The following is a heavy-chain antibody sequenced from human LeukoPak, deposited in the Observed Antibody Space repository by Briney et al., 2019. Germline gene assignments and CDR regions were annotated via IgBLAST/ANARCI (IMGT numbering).Heavy chain of an antibody. J-gene: IGHJ4*02. CDR3: AAPYSSTWFDY. CDR2: IVVGSDNT. Sequence: ASVKVSCKASGFTFTARSAVQWVRQARGQRLEWIGWIVVGSDNTNYAQKFQERVTITRDMSTSTAYMELSSLRSEDTAVYYCAAPYSSTWFDYWGQGTLVTVSS. V-gene: IGHV1-58*01. CDR1: GFTFTARSA. D-gene: IGHD6-13*01.